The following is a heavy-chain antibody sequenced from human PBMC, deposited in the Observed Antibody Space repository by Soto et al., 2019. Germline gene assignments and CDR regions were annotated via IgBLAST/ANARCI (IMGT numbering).Heavy chain of an antibody. V-gene: IGHV4-34*01. CDR2: INQSGST. D-gene: IGHD6-19*01. CDR3: ARVVGSSGWYYRSLDI. CDR1: GGSFSGSY. Sequence: SETLSLTCAVCGGSFSGSYWNWIRQPPGKGLEWIGEINQSGSTNYNPSLKSRVTISVDTSKNQFSLKLGSVTAADSAVFYCARVVGSSGWYYRSLDILGPGTMVTVPS. J-gene: IGHJ3*02.